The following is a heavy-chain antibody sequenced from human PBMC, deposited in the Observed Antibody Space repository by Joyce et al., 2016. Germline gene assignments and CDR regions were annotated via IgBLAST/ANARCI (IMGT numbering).Heavy chain of an antibody. V-gene: IGHV1-69*01. CDR2: IVPICDTA. D-gene: IGHD4-11*01. CDR3: ARAGRSYSYYEGPWFDP. CDR1: GGTFSNHA. Sequence: QVQLVQSGAEVKKPGSSVKVSCKASGGTFSNHAINWVRQAPGQGLEWMGGIVPICDTANYAQKFQGRVTITADESTSTAYMELGSLRSEDTAVYYCARAGRSYSYYEGPWFDPWGQGTLVTVSS. J-gene: IGHJ5*02.